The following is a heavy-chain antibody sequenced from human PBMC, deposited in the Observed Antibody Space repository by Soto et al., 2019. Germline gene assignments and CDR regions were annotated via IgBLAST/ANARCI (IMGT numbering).Heavy chain of an antibody. J-gene: IGHJ4*02. V-gene: IGHV4-59*01. CDR1: GGSISSYY. CDR2: IYYSGST. CDR3: ATTALYSSPPKIDY. Sequence: SETLSLTCTVSGGSISSYYWSWIRQPPGKGLEWIVYIYYSGSTNYNPSLKSRVTISVDTSKNQFSLKLSSVTAADTAVYYCATTALYSSPPKIDYWGQGTLVPVSS. D-gene: IGHD6-13*01.